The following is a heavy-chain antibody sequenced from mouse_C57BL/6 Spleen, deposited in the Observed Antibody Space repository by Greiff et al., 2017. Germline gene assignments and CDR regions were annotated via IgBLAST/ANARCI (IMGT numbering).Heavy chain of an antibody. D-gene: IGHD1-1*01. CDR2: IYPRSGNT. V-gene: IGHV1-81*01. J-gene: IGHJ4*01. Sequence: VQGVESGAELARPGASVKLSCKASGYTFTSYGISWVKQRTGQGLEWIGEIYPRSGNTYYNEKFKGKATLTADKSSSTAYMELRSLTSEDSAVYFCARSHYYGSSYPYYYAMDYWGQGTSVTVSS. CDR3: ARSHYYGSSYPYYYAMDY. CDR1: GYTFTSYG.